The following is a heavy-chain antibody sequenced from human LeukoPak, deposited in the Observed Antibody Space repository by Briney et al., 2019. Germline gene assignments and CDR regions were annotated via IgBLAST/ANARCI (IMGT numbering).Heavy chain of an antibody. J-gene: IGHJ3*02. Sequence: TGGTLRLSCAASGFTFSTYAMHWVRQAPGKGLEWVAFVSYGGTNEYYADSVKGRFTISRDNAKNSLYLQMNSLRAEDTAVYYCARAWGAGTTDAFDIWGQGSMVTVSS. D-gene: IGHD1-14*01. CDR3: ARAWGAGTTDAFDI. V-gene: IGHV3-30-3*01. CDR2: VSYGGTNE. CDR1: GFTFSTYA.